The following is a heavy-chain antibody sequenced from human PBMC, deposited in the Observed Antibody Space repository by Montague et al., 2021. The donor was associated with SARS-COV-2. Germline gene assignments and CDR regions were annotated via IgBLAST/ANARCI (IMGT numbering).Heavy chain of an antibody. V-gene: IGHV2-5*02. D-gene: IGHD1-26*01. CDR3: ARRRGLLLSDAFDI. Sequence: PALMKPRKTLTLTCTFSGFSLSTSGVGVGWIRQPPGKALERLALIYWDDDKRYSPSLKSRLTITRDTSKNQVVLTMTNMDPVDTATYYCARRRGLLLSDAFDIWGQGTMVTVSS. CDR1: GFSLSTSGVG. J-gene: IGHJ3*02. CDR2: IYWDDDK.